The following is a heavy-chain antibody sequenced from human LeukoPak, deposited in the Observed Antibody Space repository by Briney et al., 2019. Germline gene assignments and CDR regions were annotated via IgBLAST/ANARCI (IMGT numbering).Heavy chain of an antibody. CDR2: IVVGSGIT. CDR1: GFTFTSSA. D-gene: IGHD5-18*01. J-gene: IGHJ4*02. V-gene: IGHV1-58*02. Sequence: ASVKVSCKASGFTFTSSAMQWVRQARGQRLEWIGWIVVGSGITNYAQKFQERVTITRDMSTSTAYMELSSLRSEDTAVYYCAASGYSYGGDYFDYWGQGTLVTVSS. CDR3: AASGYSYGGDYFDY.